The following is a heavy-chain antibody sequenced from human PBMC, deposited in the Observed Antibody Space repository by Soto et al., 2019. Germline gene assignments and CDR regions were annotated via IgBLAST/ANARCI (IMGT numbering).Heavy chain of an antibody. V-gene: IGHV1-69*06. CDR2: IIPIFGTA. Sequence: QVQLVQSGAEVKKPGSSVKVSCKASGGTFSSYAISWVRQAPGQGLEWMGGIIPIFGTANYAQKFQGRVTITADKSTSTAYMELSSLRSEDTAVYYCARDPRQPAGGYDFWSGYYMDYYYGMDVWGQGTTVTVSS. CDR1: GGTFSSYA. D-gene: IGHD3-3*01. CDR3: ARDPRQPAGGYDFWSGYYMDYYYGMDV. J-gene: IGHJ6*02.